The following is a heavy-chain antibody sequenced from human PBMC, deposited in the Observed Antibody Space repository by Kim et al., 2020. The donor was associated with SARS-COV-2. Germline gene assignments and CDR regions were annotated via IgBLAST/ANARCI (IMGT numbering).Heavy chain of an antibody. CDR1: GFTFRTYD. CDR2: IGTTDDT. D-gene: IGHD6-6*01. CDR3: ARGLSIASRPTPTDDAFDI. Sequence: GGSLRLSCAASGFTFRTYDMHWVRQPIGKTLEWVSAIGTTDDTYYRDSVKGRFSISRADAKNSLYLQINSLRAGDTAVYYCARGLSIASRPTPTDDAFDIWGQGTMVTVSS. V-gene: IGHV3-13*04. J-gene: IGHJ3*02.